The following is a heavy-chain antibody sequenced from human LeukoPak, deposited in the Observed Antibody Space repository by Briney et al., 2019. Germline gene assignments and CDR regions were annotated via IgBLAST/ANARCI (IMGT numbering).Heavy chain of an antibody. CDR1: GFTLTYDF. Sequence: GFLGLSCAAPGFTLTYDFLTWVRPAPGKGLGWVANMKVDGSDIHYVDSVKGRFTISSDNARNSLYLQMNTLRVADTAVYYCARGRGWIYDSWGRGTLVTVSS. CDR3: ARGRGWIYDS. V-gene: IGHV3-7*04. CDR2: MKVDGSDI. J-gene: IGHJ4*02. D-gene: IGHD6-19*01.